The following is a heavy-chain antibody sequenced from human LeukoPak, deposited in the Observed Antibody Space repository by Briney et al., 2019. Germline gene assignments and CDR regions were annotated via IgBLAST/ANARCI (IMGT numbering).Heavy chain of an antibody. Sequence: SETLPLTCTVSVGFISRYYWSWIRQPPGKGLEWIGYIYYSGSTNYNPSLQSRVTISVDTSKNQFYLKLSSVPAADTAVDYRARKETVVTSDAFDIWGQGTMVTVSS. J-gene: IGHJ3*02. CDR3: ARKETVVTSDAFDI. D-gene: IGHD4-23*01. CDR1: VGFISRYY. CDR2: IYYSGST. V-gene: IGHV4-59*01.